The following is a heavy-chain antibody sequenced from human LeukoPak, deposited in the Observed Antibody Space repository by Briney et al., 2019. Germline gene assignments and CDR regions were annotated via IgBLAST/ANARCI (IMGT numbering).Heavy chain of an antibody. D-gene: IGHD6-19*01. CDR1: GGSFSGYY. J-gene: IGHJ4*02. CDR2: INHSGST. V-gene: IGHV4-34*01. Sequence: SETLSLTCAVYGGSFSGYYWSWIRQPPGKGLEWIGEINHSGSTNYNPSLKSRVTISVDTSKNQFSLKLSSVTAADTAVYYCARGATGYSSRITPYYFDYWGQGTLVTVSS. CDR3: ARGATGYSSRITPYYFDY.